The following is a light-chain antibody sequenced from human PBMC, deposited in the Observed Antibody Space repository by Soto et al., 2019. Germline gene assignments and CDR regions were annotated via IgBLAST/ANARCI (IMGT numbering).Light chain of an antibody. V-gene: IGKV3D-11*01. J-gene: IGKJ4*01. CDR1: QGIGDT. CDR2: YAS. Sequence: SASQGIGDTLAWYQHKPGQTPRLLIYYASSRATGIPSRFSCSGSGTQFTLTICSLDPQDFALFHCQHLRLCPLPFGGGTKVDIK. CDR3: QHLRLCPLP.